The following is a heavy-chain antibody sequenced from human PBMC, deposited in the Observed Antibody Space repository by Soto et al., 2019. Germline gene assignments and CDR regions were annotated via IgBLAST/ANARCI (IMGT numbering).Heavy chain of an antibody. CDR2: IYYSGST. CDR3: GRDLRVHAFDI. J-gene: IGHJ3*02. V-gene: IGHV4-59*01. Sequence: SETLSLTCTVSGGSISSYYWSWIRQPPGKGLEWIGYIYYSGSTNYNPSLKSRVTISVDTSKNQFSLKLSSVTAADTAVYYCGRDLRVHAFDIWGQGTMVTVSS. CDR1: GGSISSYY.